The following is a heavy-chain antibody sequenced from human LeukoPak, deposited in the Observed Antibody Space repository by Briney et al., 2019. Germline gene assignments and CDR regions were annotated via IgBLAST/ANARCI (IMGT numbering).Heavy chain of an antibody. CDR1: GFTFSSYS. CDR2: ISSSSSYI. V-gene: IGHV3-21*01. D-gene: IGHD1-26*01. J-gene: IGHJ4*02. Sequence: GGSLRLSCAASGFTFSSYSMNWVRQAPGKGLEWVSSISSSSSYIYYADSVKGRFTISRDNAKNSLFLQMNSLSAEDTALYYCARSSRSYSYYFDYWGQGTLVTVSS. CDR3: ARSSRSYSYYFDY.